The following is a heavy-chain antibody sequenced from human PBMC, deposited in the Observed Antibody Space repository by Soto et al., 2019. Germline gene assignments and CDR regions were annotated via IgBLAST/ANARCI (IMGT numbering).Heavy chain of an antibody. CDR3: ATHPHYYDSSGYSFPGY. Sequence: ASVKVSCKASGYTFTSYYMHWVRQAPGQGLEWMGIINPSGGSTSYAQKFQGRVTMTRDTSTSTVYMELSSLRSEDTAVYYCATHPHYYDSSGYSFPGYWGQGTLVTVPQ. J-gene: IGHJ4*02. CDR1: GYTFTSYY. V-gene: IGHV1-46*01. D-gene: IGHD3-22*01. CDR2: INPSGGST.